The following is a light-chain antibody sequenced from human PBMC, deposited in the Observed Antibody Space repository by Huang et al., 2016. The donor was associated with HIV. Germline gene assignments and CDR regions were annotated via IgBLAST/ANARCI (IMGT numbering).Light chain of an antibody. V-gene: IGKV3-20*01. CDR3: QEYGSSSLT. CDR1: QSVSSSY. CDR2: GAS. J-gene: IGKJ4*01. Sequence: EIVLTQSPGTLSLSPGERATLSCRASQSVSSSYLAWYQQKPGQAPRLLIDGASNRAAGIPDRVRGSGFGTDFTLTISGREPEEFAVYFCQEYGSSSLTFGGGTKVEIK.